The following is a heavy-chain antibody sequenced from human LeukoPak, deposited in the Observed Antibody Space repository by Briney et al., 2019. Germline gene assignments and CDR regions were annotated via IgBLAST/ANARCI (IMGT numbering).Heavy chain of an antibody. CDR1: GFTFSNFW. D-gene: IGHD1-1*01. CDR3: ARGDDFSGDH. CDR2: IHPEGNEK. V-gene: IGHV3-7*04. J-gene: IGHJ4*02. Sequence: GGSLRLSCTVSGFTFSNFWMSWVRQAPGRGLEWVANIHPEGNEKYHVESVKGRFIISRDNTKNLLFLQMNGLRVEDTAVYYCARGDDFSGDHWGQGTLVTVSS.